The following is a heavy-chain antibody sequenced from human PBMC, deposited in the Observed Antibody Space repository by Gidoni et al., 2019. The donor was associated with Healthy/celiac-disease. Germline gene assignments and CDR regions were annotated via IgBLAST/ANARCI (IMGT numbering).Heavy chain of an antibody. Sequence: EWVAVIWYDGSNKYYADSVKGRFTISRDNSKNTLYLQMNSLRAEDTAVYYCARDPLRFLEWLLYPSYYGMDVWGQGTTVTVSS. CDR2: IWYDGSNK. V-gene: IGHV3-33*01. D-gene: IGHD3-3*01. J-gene: IGHJ6*02. CDR3: ARDPLRFLEWLLYPSYYGMDV.